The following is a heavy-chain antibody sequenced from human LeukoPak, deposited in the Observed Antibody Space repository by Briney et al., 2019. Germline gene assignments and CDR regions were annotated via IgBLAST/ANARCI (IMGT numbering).Heavy chain of an antibody. V-gene: IGHV3-23*01. CDR2: ISGSGGST. CDR3: AKGGEEQTTVTTPGGY. CDR1: GFTFSSYA. J-gene: IGHJ4*02. D-gene: IGHD4-17*01. Sequence: PGGSLRLSCAASGFTFSSYAMSWVRQAPGKGLEWVSAISGSGGSTYYADSVKGRFTISRDNSKNTLYLQMNRLRAEDPAVYYGAKGGEEQTTVTTPGGYWGQGTLVTVPS.